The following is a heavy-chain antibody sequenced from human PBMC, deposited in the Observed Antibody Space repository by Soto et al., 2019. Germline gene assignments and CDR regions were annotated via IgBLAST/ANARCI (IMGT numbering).Heavy chain of an antibody. CDR2: ISGSGGST. J-gene: IGHJ4*02. CDR3: AKDHQYSSGWYVSRRSRSPSPFDY. D-gene: IGHD6-19*01. V-gene: IGHV3-23*01. Sequence: GGSLRLSCAASGFTFSSYAMSWVRQAPGKGLEWVSAISGSGGSTYYADSVKGRFTISRDNSKNTLYQQMNSLRAEDTAVYYCAKDHQYSSGWYVSRRSRSPSPFDYWGQGTLVTVSS. CDR1: GFTFSSYA.